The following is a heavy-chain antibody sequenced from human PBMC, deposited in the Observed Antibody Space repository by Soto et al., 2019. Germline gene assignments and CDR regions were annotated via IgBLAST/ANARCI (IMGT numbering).Heavy chain of an antibody. J-gene: IGHJ6*02. CDR3: TSQFPRISIYYYGMDV. CDR2: IRSKAYGGTT. D-gene: IGHD2-15*01. Sequence: GGSLRLSCTASGFTFGDYAMSWVRQAPGKGLEWVGFIRSKAYGGTTEYAASVKGRFTISRDDSKSIAYLQMNSLKTEDTAVYYCTSQFPRISIYYYGMDVWGQGTTVTVSS. V-gene: IGHV3-49*04. CDR1: GFTFGDYA.